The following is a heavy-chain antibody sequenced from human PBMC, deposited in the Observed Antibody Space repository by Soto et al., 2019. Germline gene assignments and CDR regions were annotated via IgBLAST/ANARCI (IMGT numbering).Heavy chain of an antibody. J-gene: IGHJ6*02. D-gene: IGHD2-21*02. Sequence: ASVKVSCKASGYTFTSYYMHWVRQAPGQGLEWMGIFNPSGGSTSYAQKFQGRVTMTRDTSTSTVYMELSSLRSEDTAVYYCARARGGAYCGGDCSRYYYYGMDVWGQGTTVTVCS. CDR2: FNPSGGST. CDR1: GYTFTSYY. V-gene: IGHV1-46*01. CDR3: ARARGGAYCGGDCSRYYYYGMDV.